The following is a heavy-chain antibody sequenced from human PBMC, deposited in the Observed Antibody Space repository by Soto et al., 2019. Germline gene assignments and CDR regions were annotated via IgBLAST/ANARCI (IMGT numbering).Heavy chain of an antibody. J-gene: IGHJ5*02. CDR1: GPSISNDGYY. CDR3: ARSVFP. CDR2: IYYSGST. V-gene: IGHV4-31*03. Sequence: SETLSLTCTVSGPSISNDGYYWTWIRQHPGKGLEWIGYIYYSGSTYYNPSLKSRVTISVDTSKNQFSLKLSSVTAADTAVYYCARSVFPWGQGTLVTVS.